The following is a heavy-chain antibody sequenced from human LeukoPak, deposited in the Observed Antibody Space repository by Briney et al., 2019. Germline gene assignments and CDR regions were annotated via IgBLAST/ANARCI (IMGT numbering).Heavy chain of an antibody. Sequence: GGSLRLSRAASGFTFSSYSMNWVRQAPGKGLEWVSYISSSSSTIYYADSVKGRFTISRDNAKNSLYLQMNSLRAEDTAVYYCARDSSGWYHHIDYWGQGTLVTVSS. CDR1: GFTFSSYS. D-gene: IGHD6-19*01. CDR3: ARDSSGWYHHIDY. CDR2: ISSSSSTI. V-gene: IGHV3-48*01. J-gene: IGHJ4*02.